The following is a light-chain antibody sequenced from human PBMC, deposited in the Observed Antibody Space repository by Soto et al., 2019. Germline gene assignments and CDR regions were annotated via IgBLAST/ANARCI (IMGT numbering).Light chain of an antibody. CDR3: QQSYSTPRT. V-gene: IGKV1-39*01. J-gene: IGKJ1*01. Sequence: DIQMTQPPPSLSASVGDRVTITCRARQSISSYLNWYQQKPGKAPKLLIYAASSLQSGVPSRFSGSGSGTDFTLTISSLQPEDFATYYCQQSYSTPRTVGQGTKVDSK. CDR1: QSISSY. CDR2: AAS.